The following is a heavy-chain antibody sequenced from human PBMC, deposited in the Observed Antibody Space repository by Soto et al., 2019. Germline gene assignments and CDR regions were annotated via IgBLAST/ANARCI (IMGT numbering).Heavy chain of an antibody. CDR3: AKDNRGSVCSGGSCYGAFDI. CDR1: GFTFSTYA. CDR2: ISGSGGGT. Sequence: GGSLRLSCAASGFTFSTYATSWVRQAPGKGLEWVSVISGSGGGTYYADSVKGRFTISRDNSKNTLYLQMNSLRAEDTAVYYCAKDNRGSVCSGGSCYGAFDIWGQGTMVTVSS. D-gene: IGHD2-15*01. J-gene: IGHJ3*02. V-gene: IGHV3-23*01.